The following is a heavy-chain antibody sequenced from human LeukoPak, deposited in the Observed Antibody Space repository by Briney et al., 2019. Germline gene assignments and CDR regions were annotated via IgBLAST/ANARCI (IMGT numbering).Heavy chain of an antibody. CDR2: IYPGDSDT. CDR3: ARRPYYYDSSGYYYGD. Sequence: GESLKISCKGSGYSFTSYWIGWVRQMPGKGLEWMGIIYPGDSDTRYSPSFQGQVTISADKSISTAYLQWSSLKASDTAMYYCARRPYYYDSSGYYYGDWGQGTLVTVSS. J-gene: IGHJ4*02. D-gene: IGHD3-22*01. V-gene: IGHV5-51*01. CDR1: GYSFTSYW.